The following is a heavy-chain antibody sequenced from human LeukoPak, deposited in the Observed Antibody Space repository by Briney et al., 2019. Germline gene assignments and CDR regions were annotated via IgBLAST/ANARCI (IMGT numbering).Heavy chain of an antibody. CDR3: ARDLIFGVVIPTGAGFDI. CDR2: IYYSGST. Sequence: IPSETLSLTCTVSGGSFSSYYWTWIRQPPGKGLEWIGYIYYSGSTNYNPSLKSRVTISVDTSKNQFSLRLSSVTAADTAVYYCARDLIFGVVIPTGAGFDIWGQGTMVTVSS. D-gene: IGHD3-3*01. V-gene: IGHV4-59*01. CDR1: GGSFSSYY. J-gene: IGHJ3*02.